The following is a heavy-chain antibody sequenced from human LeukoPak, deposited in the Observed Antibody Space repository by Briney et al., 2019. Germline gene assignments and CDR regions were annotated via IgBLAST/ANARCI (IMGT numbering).Heavy chain of an antibody. D-gene: IGHD1-26*01. CDR2: ISGSAGST. V-gene: IGHV3-23*01. J-gene: IGHJ4*02. CDR3: ARLSGSYSSLVDY. Sequence: PGGSLRLSCAASGFTFSSYAMSWVRQAPGKGLEWVSSISGSAGSTYYAGSVKGRFTISRDNSKNTLYLQMNSLRAEDTAVYYCARLSGSYSSLVDYWGQGTLVTVSS. CDR1: GFTFSSYA.